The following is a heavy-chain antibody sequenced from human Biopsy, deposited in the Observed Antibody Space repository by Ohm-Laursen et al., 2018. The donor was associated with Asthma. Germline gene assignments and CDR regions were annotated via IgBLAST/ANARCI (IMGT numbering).Heavy chain of an antibody. Sequence: GASVKVSCKASGGTFSRYAISWVRQAPGQGLEWMGGIIPIFGTSNYAQKFQGRVTFTADESTSSAYMELSSLRSEDTAVYYCARLNYYDSSGKYLDSWGQGTLVTVSS. V-gene: IGHV1-69*13. J-gene: IGHJ4*02. CDR2: IIPIFGTS. CDR1: GGTFSRYA. CDR3: ARLNYYDSSGKYLDS. D-gene: IGHD3-22*01.